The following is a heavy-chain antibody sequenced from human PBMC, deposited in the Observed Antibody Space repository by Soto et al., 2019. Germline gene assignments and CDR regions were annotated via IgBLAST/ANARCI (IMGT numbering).Heavy chain of an antibody. CDR1: GGSISSYY. CDR3: ARADPSITIFGVVIPWFDP. Sequence: PSETLPLTCTVSGGSISSYYWSWIRQPPGKGLEWIGYIYYSGSTNYNPSLKSRITISVDTSKNQISLKLSSVTAADTAVFYCARADPSITIFGVVIPWFDPWGQGTLVTVSS. J-gene: IGHJ5*02. V-gene: IGHV4-59*01. CDR2: IYYSGST. D-gene: IGHD3-3*01.